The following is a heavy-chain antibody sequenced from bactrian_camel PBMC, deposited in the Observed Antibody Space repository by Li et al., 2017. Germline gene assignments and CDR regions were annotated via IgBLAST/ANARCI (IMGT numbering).Heavy chain of an antibody. CDR1: GFTFSSYY. D-gene: IGHD6*01. Sequence: HVQLVESGGGSVQVGGSLRLSRAASGFTFSSYYMSWVRQAPGKGLEWVSSIYNDASSLYYADSVKGRFTISRDNAKNTVYLQMNSLKSEDTAVYFRVREIRQVIAGPLVTGARGPRSPSP. CDR3: VREIRQVIAGPLVT. J-gene: IGHJ6*01. CDR2: IYNDASSL. V-gene: IGHV3-2*01.